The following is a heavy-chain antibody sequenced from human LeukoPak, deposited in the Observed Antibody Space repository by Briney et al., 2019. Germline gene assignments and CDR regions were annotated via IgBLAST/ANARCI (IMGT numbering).Heavy chain of an antibody. V-gene: IGHV3-30*02. J-gene: IGHJ4*02. CDR1: GFTFSSYG. CDR3: AKSRATMVRGVPLNY. D-gene: IGHD3-10*01. Sequence: PGGSLRLSCAASGFTFSSYGMHWVRQAPGKGLEWVAFIRYDGSNKYYADSVKGRFTISRDNSKNTLYLQMNSLRAEDTAVYYCAKSRATMVRGVPLNYWGQGTLVTVSS. CDR2: IRYDGSNK.